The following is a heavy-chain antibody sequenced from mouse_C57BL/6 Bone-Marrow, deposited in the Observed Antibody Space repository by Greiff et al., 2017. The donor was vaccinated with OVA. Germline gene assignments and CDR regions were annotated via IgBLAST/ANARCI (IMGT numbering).Heavy chain of an antibody. Sequence: QVQLQQSGPELVKPGASVKISCKASGYSFTSYYIHWVKQSPGQGLEWIGWIYPGSGNTKYNEKFKGKATLTADTSSSTAYMQLSSLTSEDSAVYYCARGGWLLFDYWGQGTTLTVSS. CDR2: IYPGSGNT. CDR3: ARGGWLLFDY. CDR1: GYSFTSYY. J-gene: IGHJ2*01. D-gene: IGHD2-3*01. V-gene: IGHV1-66*01.